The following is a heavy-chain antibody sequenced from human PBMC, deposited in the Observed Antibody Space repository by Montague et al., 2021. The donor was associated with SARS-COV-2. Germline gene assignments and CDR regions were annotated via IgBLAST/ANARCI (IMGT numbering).Heavy chain of an antibody. J-gene: IGHJ4*02. CDR2: IYDSGST. CDR1: GRSVRSYY. V-gene: IGHV4-59*02. Sequence: SETLSLTCIVSGRSVRSYYWSWIRQPPGKGLEWIGYIYDSGSTNYNPSXXSRVTISVDTSKNQFPLKLSSVTAADTAVYYCARENTVTTFGGPYYIDSWGQGTLVTVSA. D-gene: IGHD4-17*01. CDR3: ARENTVTTFGGPYYIDS.